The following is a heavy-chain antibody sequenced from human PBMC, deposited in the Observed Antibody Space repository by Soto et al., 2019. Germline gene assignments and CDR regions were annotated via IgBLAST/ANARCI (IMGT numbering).Heavy chain of an antibody. D-gene: IGHD1-26*01. CDR3: ASSLPSYPPDDAFDI. CDR1: GGTFRGYA. CDR2: IIPIFGTA. J-gene: IGHJ3*02. V-gene: IGHV1-69*01. Sequence: QVQLVQSGAEVKKPGSSVKVSCKASGGTFRGYAISWVRQAPGQGLEWMGGIIPIFGTANYAQKFQGRVTITADESTSTAYMELSSLRSEDTAVYYCASSLPSYPPDDAFDIWGQGTMVTVSS.